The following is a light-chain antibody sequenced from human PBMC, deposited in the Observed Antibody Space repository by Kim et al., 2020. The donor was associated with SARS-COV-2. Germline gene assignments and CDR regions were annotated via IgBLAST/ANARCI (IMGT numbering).Light chain of an antibody. J-gene: IGKJ4*01. V-gene: IGKV3-20*01. CDR3: QQYVSSHT. CDR2: GAS. Sequence: EIVLTRSPGTLSLSPGERATLSCRASQSVNRNYLAWYQQKAGQAPRLLIYGASSRATGIPDRFSGSGSGTDFTLTISRLEPEDFAVYYCQQYVSSHTFGGGTKVEI. CDR1: QSVNRNY.